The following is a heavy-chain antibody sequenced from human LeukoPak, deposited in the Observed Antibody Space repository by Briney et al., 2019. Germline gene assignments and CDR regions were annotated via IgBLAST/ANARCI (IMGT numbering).Heavy chain of an antibody. V-gene: IGHV3-7*01. D-gene: IGHD2-15*01. CDR3: ARGEDDYFDY. CDR2: IKQDGSEK. CDR1: GFTLSSYW. Sequence: GGSLRLSCAASGFTLSSYWMSWVRQAPGKGLEWVANIKQDGSEKYYVDSVKGRFTISRDNAKNSLYLQMNSLRAEDTAVYYCARGEDDYFDYWGQGTLVTVSS. J-gene: IGHJ4*02.